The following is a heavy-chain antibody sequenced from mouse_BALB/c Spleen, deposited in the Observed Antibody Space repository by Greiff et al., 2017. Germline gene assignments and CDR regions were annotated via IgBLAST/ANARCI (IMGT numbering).Heavy chain of an antibody. J-gene: IGHJ1*01. CDR3: ARGLTTATRYFDV. V-gene: IGHV1-14*01. CDR1: GYTFTSYV. Sequence: EVKLMESGPELVKPGASVKMSCKASGYTFTSYVMHWVKQKPGQGLEWIGYINPYNDGTKYNEKFKGKATLTSDKSSSTAYMELSSLTSEDSAVYYCARGLTTATRYFDVWGAGTTVTVSS. CDR2: INPYNDGT. D-gene: IGHD1-2*01.